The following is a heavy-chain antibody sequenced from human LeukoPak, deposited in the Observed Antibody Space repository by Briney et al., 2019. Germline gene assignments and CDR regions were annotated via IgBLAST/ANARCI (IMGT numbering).Heavy chain of an antibody. V-gene: IGHV4-4*07. Sequence: SETLSLTCTVSGGSISSYYWSWIRQPAGKGLEWIGRIYTSGSTNYNPSLKSRVTMSVDTSKNQFSPKLSSVTAADTAVYYCARDNFNGDYVSDYFDYWGQGTLVTVSS. CDR3: ARDNFNGDYVSDYFDY. CDR1: GGSISSYY. J-gene: IGHJ4*02. CDR2: IYTSGST. D-gene: IGHD4-17*01.